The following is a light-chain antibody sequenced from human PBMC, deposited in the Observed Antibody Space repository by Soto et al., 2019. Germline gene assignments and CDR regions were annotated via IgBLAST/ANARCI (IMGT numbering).Light chain of an antibody. Sequence: QSALTQPASVSGSPGQSITISSTGTSSDVGSYDLVSWYQQHPGNAPKLMIYEVSKRPSGVSDRFSGSKSGNTASLTISGLQADDEADYYCCSYATTTLFGGGTKLTVL. CDR2: EVS. V-gene: IGLV2-23*02. CDR1: SSDVGSYDL. CDR3: CSYATTTL. J-gene: IGLJ2*01.